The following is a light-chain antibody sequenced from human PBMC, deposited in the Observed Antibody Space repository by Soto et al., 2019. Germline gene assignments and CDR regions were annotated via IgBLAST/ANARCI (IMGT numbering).Light chain of an antibody. V-gene: IGKV1-39*01. CDR1: QSISTY. Sequence: DIQITHSPSSRSASVVERVTITFRASQSISTYLNWYQQKPGKAPNLLIYAASTLQRGVPSRFSGSGSGTAFTLTISSLQAEDFATYYCQKSSRTPVTFGQGTRLEIK. J-gene: IGKJ5*01. CDR2: AAS. CDR3: QKSSRTPVT.